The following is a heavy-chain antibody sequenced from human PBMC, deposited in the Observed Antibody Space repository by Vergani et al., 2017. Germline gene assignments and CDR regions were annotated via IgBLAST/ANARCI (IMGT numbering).Heavy chain of an antibody. J-gene: IGHJ6*03. V-gene: IGHV2-5*04. Sequence: QITLKESGPTLVKPTQTLTLTCTFSGFSLNTRGVSVAWIRQPPGKALDWLALIYWNDDQHYSPSLNNRVTITKDTSKNQVVLTMTNMDYVDTGTYYCVSRKTECGTTGCFYPFYYYYYMDVWGKGTMVTVSS. D-gene: IGHD1-7*01. CDR1: GFSLNTRGVS. CDR3: VSRKTECGTTGCFYPFYYYYYMDV. CDR2: IYWNDDQ.